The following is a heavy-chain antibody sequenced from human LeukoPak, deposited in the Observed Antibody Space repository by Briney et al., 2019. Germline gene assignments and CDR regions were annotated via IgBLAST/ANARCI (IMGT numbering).Heavy chain of an antibody. CDR1: GFTFSSYW. CDR2: IKQDGSEK. Sequence: PGGSLRLSCAASGFTFSSYWMSWVRQAPGKGLEWVANIKQDGSEKYYVDSVKGRFTISRDNAKNSLYLQMNSLRAEDTAVYYCARGAAAGTRWFDPWGQGTLVTVSS. CDR3: ARGAAAGTRWFDP. J-gene: IGHJ5*02. D-gene: IGHD6-13*01. V-gene: IGHV3-7*04.